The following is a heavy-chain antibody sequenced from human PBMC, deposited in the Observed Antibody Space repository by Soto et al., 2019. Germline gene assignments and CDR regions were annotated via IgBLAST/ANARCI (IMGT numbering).Heavy chain of an antibody. CDR3: AKDRTFGPPLVRFDS. D-gene: IGHD6-6*01. J-gene: IGHJ4*02. V-gene: IGHV3-23*01. Sequence: EVQLLESGGGLVQPGGSLRLSCGASGFTFSVYAMPWVRQAPGKGLEWVSAISGNGGSTYSADSVKGRFTISRDNSKSTLHLQMNSLRVEDTAVYYCAKDRTFGPPLVRFDSWGQGTLVTVSS. CDR1: GFTFSVYA. CDR2: ISGNGGST.